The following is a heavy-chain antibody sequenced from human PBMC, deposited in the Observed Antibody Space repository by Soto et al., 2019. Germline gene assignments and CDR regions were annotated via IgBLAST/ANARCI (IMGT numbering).Heavy chain of an antibody. D-gene: IGHD2-2*01. CDR2: INHSGST. J-gene: IGHJ5*02. CDR1: GGSFSGYY. V-gene: IGHV4-34*01. CDR3: ARVAVVAPHNWFDP. Sequence: PSETLSLTCAVYGGSFSGYYWSWIRQPPGKGLEWIGEINHSGSTNYNPSLKSRVTISVDTSKNQFSLKLSSVTAADTAVYYCARVAVVAPHNWFDPWGQGTLVTVSS.